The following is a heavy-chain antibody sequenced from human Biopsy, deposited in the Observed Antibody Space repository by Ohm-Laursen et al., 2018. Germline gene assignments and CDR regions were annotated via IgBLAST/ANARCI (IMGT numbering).Heavy chain of an antibody. J-gene: IGHJ3*01. V-gene: IGHV4-59*01. D-gene: IGHD5-24*01. CDR1: GGSIINNY. Sequence: SQTLSLTCTVSGGSIINNYWSWIRQPPGKGLEWIGYIYFTGSTNYNPSLKSRVTISVDTSKNQFSLRLSSVTAADTAVYYCARDSGGMATILDAFDLWGQGTMVTVPP. CDR2: IYFTGST. CDR3: ARDSGGMATILDAFDL.